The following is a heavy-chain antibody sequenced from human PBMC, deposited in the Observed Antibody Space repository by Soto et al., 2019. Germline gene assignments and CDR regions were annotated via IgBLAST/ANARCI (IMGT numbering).Heavy chain of an antibody. Sequence: ASVKVSCKASGYTFTGYYMHCVRQAPGQVLEWMGWINPNSGGTNYAQKFQGRVTMTRDTSISTAYMELSRLRSDDTAVYYCARGHYDSSGYYDNWFGPWGQGTLVTVSS. CDR2: INPNSGGT. CDR3: ARGHYDSSGYYDNWFGP. J-gene: IGHJ5*02. CDR1: GYTFTGYY. D-gene: IGHD3-22*01. V-gene: IGHV1-2*02.